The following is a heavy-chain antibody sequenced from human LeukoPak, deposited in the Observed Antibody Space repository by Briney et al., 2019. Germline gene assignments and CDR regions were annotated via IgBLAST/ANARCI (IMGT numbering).Heavy chain of an antibody. Sequence: GGSLRLSCAASGFTFTSYAMSWVRQAPGKGLEWVSAINGNGGSTYYADSVKGRFTISRDNAKNSLYLQMNSLRAEDTAVYYCARDLDYWGQGTLVTVSS. J-gene: IGHJ4*02. CDR2: INGNGGST. CDR1: GFTFTSYA. CDR3: ARDLDY. V-gene: IGHV3-23*01.